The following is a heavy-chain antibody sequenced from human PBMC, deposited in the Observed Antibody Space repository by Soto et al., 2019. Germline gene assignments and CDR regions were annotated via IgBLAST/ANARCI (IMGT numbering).Heavy chain of an antibody. D-gene: IGHD6-19*01. J-gene: IGHJ3*02. CDR3: ARKGSGWYFRAFDI. CDR1: GFTFSSYD. Sequence: GGSLRLSCAASGFTFSSYDMHWVRQATGKGLEWVSAIGTAGDTYYPGSVKGRFTISRENAKNSLYLQMNSLRAGDTAVYYCARKGSGWYFRAFDIWGQGTMVTVSS. V-gene: IGHV3-13*01. CDR2: IGTAGDT.